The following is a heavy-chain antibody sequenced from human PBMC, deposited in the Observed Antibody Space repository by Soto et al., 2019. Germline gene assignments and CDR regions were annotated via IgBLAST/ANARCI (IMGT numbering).Heavy chain of an antibody. J-gene: IGHJ3*01. V-gene: IGHV3-53*02. CDR1: GSIVSNRY. Sequence: EVQLVETGGGLIQPGGSLRLSCTASGSIVSNRYMNWVRQAPGKGLEWVSILYNGGSTYYADSVKGRFTISREDSNNALNLHMNNLRAEDTSIYYCARGRASGPFNPFKSWGRGTMGSVAS. CDR2: LYNGGST. CDR3: ARGRASGPFNPFKS. D-gene: IGHD5-12*01.